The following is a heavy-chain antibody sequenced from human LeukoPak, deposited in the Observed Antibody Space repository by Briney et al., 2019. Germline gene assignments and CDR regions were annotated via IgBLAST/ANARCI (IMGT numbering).Heavy chain of an antibody. CDR1: GFTFSAYS. Sequence: PGGSLRLSCAASGFTFSAYSMNWVRQAPGKGLEWVSYISPSSSTIYYADSVKGRFTISRDNAKNSLYLQMNSLRAEDTAVYYCARDGDGRGEDFDYWGQGILVTVSS. CDR3: ARDGDGRGEDFDY. CDR2: ISPSSSTI. J-gene: IGHJ4*02. D-gene: IGHD4-17*01. V-gene: IGHV3-48*04.